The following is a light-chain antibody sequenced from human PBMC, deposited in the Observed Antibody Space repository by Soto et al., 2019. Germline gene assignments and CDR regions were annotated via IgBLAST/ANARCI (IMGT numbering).Light chain of an antibody. CDR3: QQRQYWPPIT. V-gene: IGKV3D-20*02. Sequence: EIVLTQSPGTLSLSPGERATLSCRASQSVSSSYLAWYQQKPGQAPRLIIYDTYNRATGVPARFSGSGSGTDFTLTISSLEPEDCAIYYCQQRQYWPPITXGQGTRLEIK. J-gene: IGKJ5*01. CDR2: DTY. CDR1: QSVSSSY.